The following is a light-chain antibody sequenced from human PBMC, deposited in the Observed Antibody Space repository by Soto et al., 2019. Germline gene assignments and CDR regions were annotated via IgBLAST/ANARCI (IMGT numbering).Light chain of an antibody. V-gene: IGKV3-15*01. Sequence: EIVMTQSPATLSVSPGERVTLSCRASQSVSSNLAWYQQKPGQGPRLLIYGASARVTGIPARFSGSGSGTEFTLTISSLQSEDFAVYYCQQYNTWPPMYTFCQGTKLEIK. CDR3: QQYNTWPPMYT. CDR2: GAS. J-gene: IGKJ2*01. CDR1: QSVSSN.